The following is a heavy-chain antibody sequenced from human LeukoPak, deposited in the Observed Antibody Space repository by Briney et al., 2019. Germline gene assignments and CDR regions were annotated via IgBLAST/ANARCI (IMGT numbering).Heavy chain of an antibody. V-gene: IGHV4-39*07. Sequence: SETLSLTCTVSGGSISSSSYYWGWIRQPPGKGLEWIGSMYYSGSTYYNPSLKSRVTISVDTSKNQFSLKLSSVTAADTAVYYCARALANDAFDIWGQGTMVTVSS. J-gene: IGHJ3*02. CDR2: MYYSGST. CDR3: ARALANDAFDI. CDR1: GGSISSSSYY.